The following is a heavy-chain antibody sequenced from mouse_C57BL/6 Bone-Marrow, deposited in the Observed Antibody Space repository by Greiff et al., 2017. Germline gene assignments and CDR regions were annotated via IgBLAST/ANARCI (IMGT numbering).Heavy chain of an antibody. CDR3: ARGGLRLLFAY. J-gene: IGHJ3*01. CDR1: GFTFSDYG. Sequence: EVMLVESGGGLVKPGGSLKLSCAASGFTFSDYGMHWVRQAPEKGLEWVAYISSGSSTIYSADTVKGRFTISRDNAKNTLFLQMTSLRSEDTAMYYCARGGLRLLFAYWGQGTLVTVSA. CDR2: ISSGSSTI. D-gene: IGHD2-4*01. V-gene: IGHV5-17*01.